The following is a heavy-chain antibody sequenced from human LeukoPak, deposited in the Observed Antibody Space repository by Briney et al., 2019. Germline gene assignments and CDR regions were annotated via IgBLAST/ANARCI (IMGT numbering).Heavy chain of an antibody. V-gene: IGHV3-11*04. Sequence: GGSLRLSCAASGFTFSDYYMSWIRQAPGKGLEWVSYISSSGSTIYYADSVKGRFTISRDNAKNSLYLQMNSLRAEDTAVYYCARVQNYYGSGTRNYYFDYWGQGTLVTVSS. CDR1: GFTFSDYY. CDR3: ARVQNYYGSGTRNYYFDY. D-gene: IGHD3-10*01. CDR2: ISSSGSTI. J-gene: IGHJ4*02.